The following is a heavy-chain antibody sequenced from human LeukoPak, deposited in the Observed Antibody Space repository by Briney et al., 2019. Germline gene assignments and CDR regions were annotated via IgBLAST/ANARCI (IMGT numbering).Heavy chain of an antibody. V-gene: IGHV4-4*08. CDR1: GGSLFSSY. D-gene: IGHD3-22*01. J-gene: IGHJ2*01. Sequence: SETLSLTCSVSGGSLFSSYWNWIRQPPGKGLEWIGYIYSNGISNYSPSLRSRGTISIAPSKNQFSLRLTSVTAADTAMYYCARRAYYDSSGYHPTAGYFDLWGRGTLVTVSS. CDR2: IYSNGIS. CDR3: ARRAYYDSSGYHPTAGYFDL.